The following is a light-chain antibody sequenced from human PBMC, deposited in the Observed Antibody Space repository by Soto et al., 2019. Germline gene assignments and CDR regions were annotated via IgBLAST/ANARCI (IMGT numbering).Light chain of an antibody. CDR3: HSYDSSLSGGV. CDR1: RSNIGAGYD. CDR2: GNS. V-gene: IGLV1-40*01. J-gene: IGLJ2*01. Sequence: QSVLTPPPSVPGAPGQRVTISCTGRRSNIGAGYDVHWYQQLPGTAPKLLIYGNSNRPSGVPDRFSGSKSGTSASLAITGLQAEDEADYYCHSYDSSLSGGVFGGGTTLTV.